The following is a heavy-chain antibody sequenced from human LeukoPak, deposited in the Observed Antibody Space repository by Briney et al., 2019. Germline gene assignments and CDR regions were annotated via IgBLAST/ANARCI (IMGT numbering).Heavy chain of an antibody. CDR1: GYTFTGYY. V-gene: IGHV1-2*02. J-gene: IGHJ4*02. CDR3: ARADYDFWSPSGY. CDR2: INPNSGGT. D-gene: IGHD3-3*01. Sequence: ASVKVSCKASGYTFTGYYMHWVRQAPGQGLEWMGWINPNSGGTNYAQKFQGRVTMTRDTSISTAYMELSRLRSDDTAVYYCARADYDFWSPSGYWGQGTLVTVSS.